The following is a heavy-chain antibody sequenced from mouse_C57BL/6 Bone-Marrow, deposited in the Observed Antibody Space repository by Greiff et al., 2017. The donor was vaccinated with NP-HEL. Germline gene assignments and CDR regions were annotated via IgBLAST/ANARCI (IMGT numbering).Heavy chain of an antibody. Sequence: EVNVVESGGGLVKPGGSLKLSCAASGFTFSSYAMSWVRQTPEKRLEWVATISDGGSYTYYPDNVKGRFTISRDNAKNNLYLQMSHLKSEDTAMYYRAREVVATDFDVWGTGTTVTVSS. CDR2: ISDGGSYT. CDR1: GFTFSSYA. CDR3: AREVVATDFDV. J-gene: IGHJ1*03. V-gene: IGHV5-4*01. D-gene: IGHD1-1*01.